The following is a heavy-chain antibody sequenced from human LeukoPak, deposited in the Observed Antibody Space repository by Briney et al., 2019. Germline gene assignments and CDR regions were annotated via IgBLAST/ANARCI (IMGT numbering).Heavy chain of an antibody. D-gene: IGHD2-2*01. CDR1: GFTFSSYA. J-gene: IGHJ5*02. CDR2: ISGSGGSI. V-gene: IGHV3-23*01. Sequence: GGSLRLSCAASGFTFSSYAMSWVRQAPGKGLEWVSAISGSGGSIYYADSVKGRFTISRDNSKNTLYLQMNSLRAEDTAVYYCAKGSYCSSTSCPSGRFDPWGQGTLVTVSS. CDR3: AKGSYCSSTSCPSGRFDP.